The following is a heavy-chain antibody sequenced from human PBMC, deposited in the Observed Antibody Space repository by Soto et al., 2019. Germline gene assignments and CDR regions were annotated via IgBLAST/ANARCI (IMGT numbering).Heavy chain of an antibody. J-gene: IGHJ6*02. CDR3: ARKTGSGYEEAPHYYYYGMDV. CDR1: GGTFSSYA. Sequence: GASVKVSCKASGGTFSSYAISWVRQAPGQGLEWMGGIIPIFGTANYAQKFQGRVTITADESTSTAYMELSSLRSEDTAVYYCARKTGSGYEEAPHYYYYGMDVWGQGTTVTVSS. CDR2: IIPIFGTA. D-gene: IGHD5-12*01. V-gene: IGHV1-69*13.